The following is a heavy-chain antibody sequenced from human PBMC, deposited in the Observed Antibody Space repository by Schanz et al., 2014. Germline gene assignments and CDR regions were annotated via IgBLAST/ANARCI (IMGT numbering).Heavy chain of an antibody. D-gene: IGHD4-4*01. CDR2: IYDSGNT. Sequence: QVQLQESGAGLVKPSGTLSLTCAVSGASVSSDNWWNWVRQPPGKGLEWIGEIYDSGNTNYNPSLKSRVTMSVDASKNQVPLKLPSVTAADTAVFYCARRDNYLSAFDIWGQGTMVTVSS. CDR1: GASVSSDNW. CDR3: ARRDNYLSAFDI. J-gene: IGHJ3*02. V-gene: IGHV4-4*02.